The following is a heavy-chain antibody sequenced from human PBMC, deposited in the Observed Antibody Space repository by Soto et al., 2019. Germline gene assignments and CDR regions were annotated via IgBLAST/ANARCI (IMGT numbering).Heavy chain of an antibody. V-gene: IGHV3-48*03. D-gene: IGHD3-3*01. J-gene: IGHJ4*02. CDR3: AREAFGVVIIPAPFDY. CDR2: IISSGSTL. CDR1: GXTFSSYY. Sequence: GSLRLSCAASGXTFSSYYMNWVRQAPGKGLEWVSYIISSGSTLYYADSVKGRFTISRDNAKNSLYLQMNSLRAEHTAVYYCAREAFGVVIIPAPFDYWGQGTLAPVS.